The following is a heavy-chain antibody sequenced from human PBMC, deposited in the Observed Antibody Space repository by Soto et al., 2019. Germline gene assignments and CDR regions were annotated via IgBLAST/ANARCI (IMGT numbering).Heavy chain of an antibody. CDR2: IKSKTDGGTT. V-gene: IGHV3-15*01. Sequence: EVQLVESGGGLVKPGGSLRLSCAASGFTFSNAWMSWVRQAPGKGLEWVGRIKSKTDGGTTDYAAPVKGRFTISRDDSKNTLYLKMNSLKTEDTAVYYCTTDPGGGISPRDVPDYWGQGTLVTVSS. CDR1: GFTFSNAW. D-gene: IGHD6-6*01. CDR3: TTDPGGGISPRDVPDY. J-gene: IGHJ4*02.